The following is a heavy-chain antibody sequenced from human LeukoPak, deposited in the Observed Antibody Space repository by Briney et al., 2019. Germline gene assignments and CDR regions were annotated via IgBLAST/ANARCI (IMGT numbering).Heavy chain of an antibody. D-gene: IGHD2/OR15-2a*01. CDR1: GFTFSSYA. Sequence: GRSLRLSCAASGFTFSSYAMHWVRQAPGKGLEWVAVISYDGSNKYYADSVKGRFTISRDNSKNTLYLQMNSLRAEDTAVYYCARGVIGTPTMNWFDPWGQGTLVTVSS. V-gene: IGHV3-30*04. CDR3: ARGVIGTPTMNWFDP. CDR2: ISYDGSNK. J-gene: IGHJ5*02.